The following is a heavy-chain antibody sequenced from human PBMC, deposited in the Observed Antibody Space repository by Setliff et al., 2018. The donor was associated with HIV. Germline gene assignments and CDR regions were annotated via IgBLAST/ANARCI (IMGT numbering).Heavy chain of an antibody. CDR3: AREMAATAHPDDPYFQH. CDR1: GFTFSSYG. Sequence: LRLSCAASGFTFSSYGMHWVRQAPGKGLEWVAAIWYDGSNKYYADSVKGRFTISRDNAKNSLYLQMNSLRAEDTAVYYCAREMAATAHPDDPYFQHWGQGTLVTVSS. V-gene: IGHV3-33*01. CDR2: IWYDGSNK. D-gene: IGHD6-13*01. J-gene: IGHJ1*01.